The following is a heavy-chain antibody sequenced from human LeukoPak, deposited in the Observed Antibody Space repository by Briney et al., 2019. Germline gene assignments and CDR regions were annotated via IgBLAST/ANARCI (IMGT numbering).Heavy chain of an antibody. D-gene: IGHD4-17*01. CDR1: GFTFSSYA. J-gene: IGHJ4*02. Sequence: GGSLTLSCAASGFTFSSYAMHWVRHAPGKGLEYVSAISSNGGSTYYANSVKGRFTISRDNDKNTLYLQMVSLSAEDMVVYYCARGRVTTLYYFDFWGQGTLVTVSS. CDR3: ARGRVTTLYYFDF. V-gene: IGHV3-64*01. CDR2: ISSNGGST.